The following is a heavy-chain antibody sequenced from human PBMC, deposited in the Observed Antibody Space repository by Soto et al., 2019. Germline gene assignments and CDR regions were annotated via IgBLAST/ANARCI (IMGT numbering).Heavy chain of an antibody. CDR3: AKDADIVATIFDY. CDR1: EFTFGDYR. D-gene: IGHD5-12*01. Sequence: GGPLSLSCAASEFTFGDYRMSWVRQASGKGLEWVSVISGSGGSTHYADSVKGRSTISRDNSKNTLYLQMNSLGAEDTAVYYCAKDADIVATIFDYWGQGILVTVSS. CDR2: ISGSGGST. J-gene: IGHJ4*02. V-gene: IGHV3-23*01.